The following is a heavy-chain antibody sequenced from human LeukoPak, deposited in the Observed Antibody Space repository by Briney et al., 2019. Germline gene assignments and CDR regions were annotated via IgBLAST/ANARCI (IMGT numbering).Heavy chain of an antibody. V-gene: IGHV1-69*06. CDR3: ARDARAVAGPTLDY. CDR1: AGTFSSYA. D-gene: IGHD6-19*01. J-gene: IGHJ4*02. Sequence: SVKVSCKAAAGTFSSYAISGVRQARRQGLEEMGGIIPIFGTANYAQQFQGRVTSTADKSTSTAYMELSSLRSAATAVYYCARDARAVAGPTLDYWGQGTLVTVPS. CDR2: IIPIFGTA.